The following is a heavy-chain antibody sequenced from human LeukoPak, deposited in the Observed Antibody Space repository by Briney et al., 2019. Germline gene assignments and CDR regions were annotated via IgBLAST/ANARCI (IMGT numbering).Heavy chain of an antibody. D-gene: IGHD3-22*01. V-gene: IGHV4-4*07. Sequence: ASETLSLTCTVSGGSISSYYWSWIRQPAGKGLEWIGRIYTSGRTNYYPALKSRVPMSVDTSKHQFSLKLSSVPAADTAVYYCARVGVNDYDSSGSFDYWGQGTLVTVSS. CDR2: IYTSGRT. J-gene: IGHJ4*02. CDR3: ARVGVNDYDSSGSFDY. CDR1: GGSISSYY.